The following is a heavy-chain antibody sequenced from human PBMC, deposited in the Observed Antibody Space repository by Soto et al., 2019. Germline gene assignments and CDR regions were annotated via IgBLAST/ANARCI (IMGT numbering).Heavy chain of an antibody. J-gene: IGHJ6*02. Sequence: PSETLSLTCTVSGGSISSGGYYWSWIRQHPGKGLEWIGYIYYSGSTYYNPSLKSRVTISVDTSKNQFSLKLSSVTAADTAVYCCARSTTYYDFWSGYYTPPYYYYGMDVWGQGTTVTVSS. CDR1: GGSISSGGYY. CDR2: IYYSGST. CDR3: ARSTTYYDFWSGYYTPPYYYYGMDV. D-gene: IGHD3-3*01. V-gene: IGHV4-31*03.